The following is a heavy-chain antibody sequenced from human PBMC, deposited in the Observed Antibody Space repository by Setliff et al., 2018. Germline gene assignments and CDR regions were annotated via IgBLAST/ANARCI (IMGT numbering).Heavy chain of an antibody. J-gene: IGHJ4*02. CDR1: GGSFSGYV. D-gene: IGHD3-10*01. CDR3: VRGLQAGSWEPYYFDS. V-gene: IGHV4-34*01. Sequence: SETLSLTCAVYGGSFSGYVWTFIRQSPGKGLEWISEINHAGRTNYNPSLGSRVSILVDTSKNQFSLKLTSATVADTAVYYCVRGLQAGSWEPYYFDSWGQGIPVTVSS. CDR2: INHAGRT.